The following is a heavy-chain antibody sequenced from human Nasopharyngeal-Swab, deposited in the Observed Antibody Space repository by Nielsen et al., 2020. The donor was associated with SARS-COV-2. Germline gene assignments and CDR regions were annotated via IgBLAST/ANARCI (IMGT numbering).Heavy chain of an antibody. J-gene: IGHJ5*02. CDR3: ARSSRPYFDP. Sequence: GSLRLSCTASGDSISNSAYYWAWIRPPPGKGLEWIGSIEYSGNSYSSPSLQSRVIISVDASKNQFSLRLTSVTAADTAVYFCARSSRPYFDPWGPGTLVSVSS. CDR2: IEYSGNS. CDR1: GDSISNSAYY. V-gene: IGHV4-39*01. D-gene: IGHD2-2*01.